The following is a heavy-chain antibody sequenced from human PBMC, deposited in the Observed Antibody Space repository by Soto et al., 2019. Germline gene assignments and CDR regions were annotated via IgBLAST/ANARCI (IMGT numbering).Heavy chain of an antibody. CDR1: GGSIGSYY. Sequence: PSETLSLTCTVSGGSIGSYYWSWIRQPPGKGLEWIGYIYYSGSTNYNPSLKSRVTISVDTSKNQFSLKLSSVTAADTAVYYCARENYDFWSGGLDYWGQGTLVTVSS. J-gene: IGHJ4*02. CDR2: IYYSGST. V-gene: IGHV4-59*01. D-gene: IGHD3-3*01. CDR3: ARENYDFWSGGLDY.